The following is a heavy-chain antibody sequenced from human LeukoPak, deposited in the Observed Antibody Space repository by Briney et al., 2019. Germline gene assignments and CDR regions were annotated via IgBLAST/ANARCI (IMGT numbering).Heavy chain of an antibody. Sequence: GASVKVSCKASGDTFTGYYIHWVRQAPGQGPEWMGWINPNSGATNYEQKFQGRVTMTRDTSISTAFMELSSLRSDDAAMYYCSRDLLMYYSGSGESTWGQGTQVTVSS. CDR3: SRDLLMYYSGSGEST. J-gene: IGHJ5*02. D-gene: IGHD3-10*01. CDR1: GDTFTGYY. V-gene: IGHV1-2*02. CDR2: INPNSGAT.